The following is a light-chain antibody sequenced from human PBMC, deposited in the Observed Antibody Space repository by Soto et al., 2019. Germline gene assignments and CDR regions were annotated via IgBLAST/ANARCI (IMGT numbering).Light chain of an antibody. CDR3: HQRSNWL. V-gene: IGKV3-11*01. J-gene: IGKJ3*01. CDR2: DAS. Sequence: EFVLTQSPAALSLSPGERATVSCRASQSISSYLAWYQQKPGQAPRLLIYDASNRATGIPARFSGSGSGTDFTLTISSLEPEDFGVYYCHQRSNWLFGPGTKVEIK. CDR1: QSISSY.